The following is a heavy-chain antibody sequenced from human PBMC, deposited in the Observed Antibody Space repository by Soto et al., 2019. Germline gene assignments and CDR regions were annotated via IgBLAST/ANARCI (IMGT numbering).Heavy chain of an antibody. D-gene: IGHD6-6*01. CDR2: INHSGST. CDR3: ARGLIAARLRYYYGMDV. J-gene: IGHJ6*02. CDR1: GGSFSGYY. Sequence: SETLSLTCAVYGGSFSGYYWSWIRQPPGKGLEWIGEINHSGSTNYNPSLKSRVTISVDTSKNQFSLKLSSVTAADTAVYYCARGLIAARLRYYYGMDVWGQGTTVTVS. V-gene: IGHV4-34*01.